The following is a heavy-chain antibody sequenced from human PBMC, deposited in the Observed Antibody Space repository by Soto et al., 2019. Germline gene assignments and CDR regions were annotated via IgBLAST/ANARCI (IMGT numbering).Heavy chain of an antibody. CDR1: GGTFSSYA. CDR3: ASDGMANSSVRYGGGYDYYGREV. Sequence: QVQLVQSGAEVKKPGSSVKVSCKASGGTFSSYAISRVRQAPGQGLEWMGGIIPIFGTANYAQKFQGRVTITADKSTSNAYMELSSMRSEDTAVYYCASDGMANSSVRYGGGYDYYGREVWGKGTTGTVSS. D-gene: IGHD6-19*01. CDR2: IIPIFGTA. J-gene: IGHJ6*04. V-gene: IGHV1-69*06.